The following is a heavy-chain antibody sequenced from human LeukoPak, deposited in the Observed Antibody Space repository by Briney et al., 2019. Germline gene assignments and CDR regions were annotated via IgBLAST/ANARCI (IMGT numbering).Heavy chain of an antibody. V-gene: IGHV3-7*01. Sequence: GGSLRLSCATSGFTFSSNWMRWVRHVPGRGLDWVANIKPDGSAQYYAASVKGRFTVSRDNAKNSVYLQMNSLRVEDTAVYYCARAHVNYYYGMDVWGQGTTVTVSS. CDR1: GFTFSSNW. D-gene: IGHD2/OR15-2a*01. CDR3: ARAHVNYYYGMDV. J-gene: IGHJ6*02. CDR2: IKPDGSAQ.